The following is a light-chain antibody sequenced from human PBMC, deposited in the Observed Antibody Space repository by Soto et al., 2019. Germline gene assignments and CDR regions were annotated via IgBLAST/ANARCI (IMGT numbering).Light chain of an antibody. CDR1: QSISSW. V-gene: IGKV1-5*03. CDR2: KAS. CDR3: KQYNSYPKT. Sequence: DIQMTQSPSTLSASVGDRVTITCRASQSISSWLAWYQQKPGKAPKLLIYKASNLESGVQSRFSGSGSGTEFTLTIRSLQPDDFATYYCKQYNSYPKTVGQGTKVDI. J-gene: IGKJ1*01.